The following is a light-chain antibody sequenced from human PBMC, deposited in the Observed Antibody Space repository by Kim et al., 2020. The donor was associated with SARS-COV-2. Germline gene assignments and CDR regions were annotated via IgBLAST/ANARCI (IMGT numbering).Light chain of an antibody. CDR3: SSRDSTGDHVV. CDR2: GKY. V-gene: IGLV3-19*01. CDR1: SLRNYY. J-gene: IGLJ3*02. Sequence: SSELTQDPAVSVALGQTVRLTCQGDSLRNYYATWYQQRPGQAPTLVLYGKYDRPSGIPDRFSGSASGNTASLTITGAQAGDEADYYCSSRDSTGDHVVFGGGTQLTVL.